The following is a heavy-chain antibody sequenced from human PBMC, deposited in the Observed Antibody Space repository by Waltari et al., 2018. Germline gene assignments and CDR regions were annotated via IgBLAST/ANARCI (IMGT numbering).Heavy chain of an antibody. V-gene: IGHV3-11*04. D-gene: IGHD1-26*01. CDR1: GFTVSSNY. J-gene: IGHJ4*02. CDR3: ARRIGSYIDY. Sequence: VQLVESGGGLIQPGGSLRLSCAASGFTVSSNYMSWVRQAPGKGLEWVSYISSSGSTMYYADSVKGRFTISRDNAKNSLYLQMNSLRVEDTAVYYCARRIGSYIDYWGQGTPVTVSS. CDR2: ISSSGSTM.